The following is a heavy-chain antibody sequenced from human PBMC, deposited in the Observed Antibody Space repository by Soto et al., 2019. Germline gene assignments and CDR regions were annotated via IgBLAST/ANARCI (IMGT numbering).Heavy chain of an antibody. J-gene: IGHJ4*02. CDR1: GFTFSSYD. Sequence: GGSLRLSCAASGFTFSSYDMHWVRQATGKGLEWVSAIGTAGDTYYPGSVKGRFTISRENAKNSLYLQMNSLRAEDTAVYYCARVLPSSGWPPFDYWGQGTLVTVSS. CDR3: ARVLPSSGWPPFDY. D-gene: IGHD6-19*01. V-gene: IGHV3-13*01. CDR2: IGTAGDT.